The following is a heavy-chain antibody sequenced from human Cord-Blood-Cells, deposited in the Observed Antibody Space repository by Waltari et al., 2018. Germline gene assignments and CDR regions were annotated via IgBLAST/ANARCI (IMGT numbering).Heavy chain of an antibody. D-gene: IGHD1-26*01. CDR3: ARGRGVSYYWFDP. Sequence: QVQLVQSGAEVKKPGASVKVSCKASGYTFTSYDINWVRQATGQGLEWCGCMNPNSGNTGYAQKFQGRVTITRNTAISTAYRGLSSLRSEDTAVYYCARGRGVSYYWFDPWGQGTLVTVSS. CDR2: MNPNSGNT. V-gene: IGHV1-8*03. CDR1: GYTFTSYD. J-gene: IGHJ5*02.